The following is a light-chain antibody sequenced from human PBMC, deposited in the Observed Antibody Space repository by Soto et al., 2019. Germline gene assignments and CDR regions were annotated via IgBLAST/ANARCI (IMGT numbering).Light chain of an antibody. Sequence: VLTQSPDTLSLSPGATAILSCRASQSIDTYSAWYQFNPGQRPRLLIYGASSRALGIPDRFIGRGSGTNFTLTIHRLEPEDFAVYFCQHYASSAITFGQGTRLEIK. V-gene: IGKV3-20*01. J-gene: IGKJ5*01. CDR2: GAS. CDR3: QHYASSAIT. CDR1: QSIDTY.